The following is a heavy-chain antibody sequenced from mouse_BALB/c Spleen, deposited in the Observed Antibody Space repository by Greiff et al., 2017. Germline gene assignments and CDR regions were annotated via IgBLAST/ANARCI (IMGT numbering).Heavy chain of an antibody. V-gene: IGHV1-7*01. D-gene: IGHD2-4*01. CDR1: GYTFTSYW. CDR3: ARPYYDYSDY. CDR2: INPSTGYT. J-gene: IGHJ2*01. Sequence: QVQLKQSGAELAKPGASVKMSCKASGYTFTSYWMHWVKQRPGQGLEWIGYINPSTGYTEYNQKFKDKATLTADKSSSTAYMQLSSLTSEDSAVYYCARPYYDYSDYWGQGTTLTVSS.